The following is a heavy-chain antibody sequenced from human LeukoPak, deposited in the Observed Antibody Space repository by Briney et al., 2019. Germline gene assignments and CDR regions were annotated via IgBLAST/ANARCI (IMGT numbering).Heavy chain of an antibody. CDR1: GFTFRIYA. Sequence: GGSLRLSCAASGFTFRIYAMHWVRHAPDKGLEGVAVISYDGSNKYYADSVKGRFTISRDNSKNTLYLQMNSLRAEDTAVYYCVSVAQAAFDIWGQGTMVTVSS. CDR3: VSVAQAAFDI. J-gene: IGHJ3*02. CDR2: ISYDGSNK. V-gene: IGHV3-30-3*01. D-gene: IGHD4-23*01.